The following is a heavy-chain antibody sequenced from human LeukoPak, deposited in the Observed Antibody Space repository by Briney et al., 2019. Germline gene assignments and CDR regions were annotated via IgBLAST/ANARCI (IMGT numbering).Heavy chain of an antibody. CDR2: TYSSGTT. CDR3: ARDDVPLI. V-gene: IGHV3-53*01. CDR1: LYTASSYF. D-gene: IGHD2/OR15-2a*01. J-gene: IGHJ4*02. Sequence: GGALRLSPAPPLYTASSYFVRGGPPAPRKGVELVLLTYSSGTTDYADSVKGRFTVSRDNFKNTVYLQMNSLRAEDTAMYYCARDDVPLIWGQGTLGTVSS.